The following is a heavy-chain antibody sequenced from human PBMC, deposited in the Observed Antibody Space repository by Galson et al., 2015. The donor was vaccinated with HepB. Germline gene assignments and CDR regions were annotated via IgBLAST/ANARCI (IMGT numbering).Heavy chain of an antibody. D-gene: IGHD2-21*02. J-gene: IGHJ3*01. CDR3: ARHGGTSTPVTAIDAFDV. Sequence: QSGAEVKKPGESLKIACKGSGYSFTSYWIAWVRQMPGKGLEWMGMIYPGDSETTYSPSFQGQVTISVDKSITTAYLRWSSLKASDIAIYFCARHGGTSTPVTAIDAFDVWGRGTRVTVP. CDR1: GYSFTSYW. V-gene: IGHV5-51*01. CDR2: IYPGDSET.